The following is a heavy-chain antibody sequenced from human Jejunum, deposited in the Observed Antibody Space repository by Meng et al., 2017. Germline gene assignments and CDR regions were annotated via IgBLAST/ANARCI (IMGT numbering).Heavy chain of an antibody. V-gene: IGHV4-4*02. CDR1: GGSITGTNW. J-gene: IGHJ4*02. CDR2: IYHSGTT. D-gene: IGHD1-7*01. CDR3: ATRTRDSFDY. Sequence: QVRLQESGPGLVSPSGTLSLTCALSGGSITGTNWWTWVRQAPGKGLVWIGEIYHSGTTNYNPSLKSRVAISADKSKNQFSLNLYSLSAADTAVYYCATRTRDSFDYWGQGSLVTVSS.